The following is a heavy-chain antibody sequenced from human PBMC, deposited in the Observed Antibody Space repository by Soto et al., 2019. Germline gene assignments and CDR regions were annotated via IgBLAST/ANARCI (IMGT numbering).Heavy chain of an antibody. CDR2: INSDGSST. D-gene: IGHD3-10*01. CDR3: ARRGQAGPGLAH. V-gene: IGHV3-74*01. Sequence: EVQLVESGGNLIQPGGSLRLSCAASGFTFSSYWMHWVRQAPGKGLVWVSRINSDGSSTSYVDSVKGRFTISRDNAKNTLYLQVNSLSVEDTAVYYCARRGQAGPGLAHWGQGTLVTVSS. J-gene: IGHJ5*02. CDR1: GFTFSSYW.